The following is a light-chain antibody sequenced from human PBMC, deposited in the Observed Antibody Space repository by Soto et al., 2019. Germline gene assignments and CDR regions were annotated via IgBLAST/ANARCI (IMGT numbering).Light chain of an antibody. V-gene: IGKV1-39*01. CDR3: QQSYNAPFN. J-gene: IGKJ3*01. Sequence: DIQMTQSPSSLSASIGDTVNITCRASQTIDRYLNWFQQKSGQAPKLLMNAASTLRSGVPSRFSASGSGTDFTLTISSLQPEDYATYYCQQSYNAPFNFGPGTKVDI. CDR1: QTIDRY. CDR2: AAS.